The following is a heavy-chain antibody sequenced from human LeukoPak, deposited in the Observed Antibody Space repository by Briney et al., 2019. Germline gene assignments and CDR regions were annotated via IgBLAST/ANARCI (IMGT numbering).Heavy chain of an antibody. D-gene: IGHD3-9*01. CDR1: GVSISSGDYY. CDR2: IYYSGST. Sequence: PSETLSLTCTVSGVSISSGDYYWSWIRQPPGKGLEWIGYIYYSGSTYYNPSLKSRVTISVDTSKNQFSLKLSSVTAADTAVYYCARGTYDILTGYQPAFDYWGQGTLVTVSS. J-gene: IGHJ4*02. CDR3: ARGTYDILTGYQPAFDY. V-gene: IGHV4-30-4*01.